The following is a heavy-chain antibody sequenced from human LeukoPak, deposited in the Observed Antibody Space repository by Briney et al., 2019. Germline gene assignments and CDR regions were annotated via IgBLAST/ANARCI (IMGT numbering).Heavy chain of an antibody. CDR1: DYTFTNYG. CDR3: ARAGLTYYMDV. V-gene: IGHV1-18*01. J-gene: IGHJ6*03. CDR2: ISAYNGDT. D-gene: IGHD6-19*01. Sequence: ASVKVSCKASDYTFTNYGINWVRQAPGQGLEWMGWISAYNGDTNYAQQLQGRVTMTTDTSTSTAYMELRSLRSDDTAVYYCARAGLTYYMDVWGKGTTVTVSS.